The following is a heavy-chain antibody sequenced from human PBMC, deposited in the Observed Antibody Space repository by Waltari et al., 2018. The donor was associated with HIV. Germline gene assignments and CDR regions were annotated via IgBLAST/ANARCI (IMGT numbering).Heavy chain of an antibody. CDR1: GFTFSTYW. CDR2: IKQDGSEK. Sequence: EVQLVESGGGLVQPGGSLRLSCAASGFTFSTYWMTWVRQAPGKGLEWLANIKQDGSEKYYADSGKGRFTVSRDNNKKSLYLQMSSLRAEDTAVYYCARDLKDYDFWSPVDVWGQGTTVTVSS. D-gene: IGHD3-3*01. J-gene: IGHJ6*02. CDR3: ARDLKDYDFWSPVDV. V-gene: IGHV3-7*01.